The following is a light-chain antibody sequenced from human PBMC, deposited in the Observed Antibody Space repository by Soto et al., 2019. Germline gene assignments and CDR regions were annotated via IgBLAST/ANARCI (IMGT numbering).Light chain of an antibody. J-gene: IGLJ2*01. CDR1: TGAVTSDNY. Sequence: QAVVTQEPSLTVSPGGTVTLTCASSTGAVTSDNYPNWIQQKAGQAPRGLIHSTDKKHSWTPARFSGSLLGGKAALTLSGVQPKDEADYYCLLYSGRAQVFGGGTKLTVL. CDR3: LLYSGRAQV. V-gene: IGLV7-43*01. CDR2: STD.